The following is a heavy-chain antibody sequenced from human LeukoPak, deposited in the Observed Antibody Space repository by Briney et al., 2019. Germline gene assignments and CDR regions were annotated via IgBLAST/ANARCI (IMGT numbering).Heavy chain of an antibody. Sequence: ASVKVSCTASGYTFTSYGISWVRQAPGQGLEWMGWISAYNGNTNYAQKLQGRVTMTTDTSTSTAYMELRSLRSDDTAVYYCARVVSSGWFLAMFDYWGQGTLVTVSS. V-gene: IGHV1-18*01. D-gene: IGHD6-19*01. J-gene: IGHJ4*02. CDR1: GYTFTSYG. CDR2: ISAYNGNT. CDR3: ARVVSSGWFLAMFDY.